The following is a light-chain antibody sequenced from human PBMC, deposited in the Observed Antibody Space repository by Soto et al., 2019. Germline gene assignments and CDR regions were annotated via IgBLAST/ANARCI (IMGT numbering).Light chain of an antibody. J-gene: IGKJ4*01. CDR1: QSVSSN. Sequence: EIVMTQSPATLSVSPGERATLSCRASQSVSSNLAWYQQKPGQALRLLIYGASTRATGIPARFSGSGSGTQFTLTISSLQSEDFAVYYCQKYNNWPPLTFGGGTKVEIK. CDR3: QKYNNWPPLT. CDR2: GAS. V-gene: IGKV3D-15*01.